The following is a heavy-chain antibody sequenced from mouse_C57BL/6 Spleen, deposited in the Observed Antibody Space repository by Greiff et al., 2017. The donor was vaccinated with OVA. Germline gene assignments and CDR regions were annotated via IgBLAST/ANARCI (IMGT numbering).Heavy chain of an antibody. CDR2: IYPGDGDT. CDR1: GYAFSGSW. D-gene: IGHD2-1*01. CDR3: ARDYGNPAWFAY. Sequence: QVQLKESGPELVKPGASVKISCKASGYAFSGSWMNWVKQRPGKGLEWIGRIYPGDGDTNYNGKFKGKATLTADKSSSTAYMQLSSLTSEDSAVYFCARDYGNPAWFAYWGQGTLVTVSA. V-gene: IGHV1-82*01. J-gene: IGHJ3*01.